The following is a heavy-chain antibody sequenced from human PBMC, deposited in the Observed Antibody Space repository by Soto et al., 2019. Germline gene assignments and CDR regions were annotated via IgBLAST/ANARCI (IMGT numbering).Heavy chain of an antibody. D-gene: IGHD6-6*01. CDR1: GGSFSGYY. V-gene: IGHV4-34*01. CDR2: INHSGSN. Sequence: QVQLQQWGAGLLKPSETLSLTCAVYGGSFSGYYWSWIRQPPGKGLEWIGEINHSGSNNYNPSLKGRVTISVDASKNQFPLKLSSVTAADTAVYYCARGARDPQQLAQGGPHNWFDPWGQGTLVTVSS. CDR3: ARGARDPQQLAQGGPHNWFDP. J-gene: IGHJ5*02.